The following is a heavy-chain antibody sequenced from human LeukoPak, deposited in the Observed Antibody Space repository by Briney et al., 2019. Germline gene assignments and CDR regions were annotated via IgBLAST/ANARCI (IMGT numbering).Heavy chain of an antibody. D-gene: IGHD3-16*01. J-gene: IGHJ3*02. Sequence: GGSLRLSCAASGFTVSSNYMSWVRQAPGKGLEWVSVIYSGGSTYYADSVKGRFTISRDNSKNTLYLQMNSLRAEDTTVYYCAREVGGSAFDIWGQGTMVTVSP. V-gene: IGHV3-53*01. CDR2: IYSGGST. CDR3: AREVGGSAFDI. CDR1: GFTVSSNY.